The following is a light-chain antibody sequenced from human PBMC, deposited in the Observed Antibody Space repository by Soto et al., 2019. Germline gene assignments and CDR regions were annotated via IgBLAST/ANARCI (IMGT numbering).Light chain of an antibody. CDR1: SSDVGSYDH. CDR2: EVS. CDR3: ISYTGSSTSYV. V-gene: IGLV2-14*01. Sequence: QSVLTQPGSVTGSPGQSITISCSGTSSDVGSYDHVAWYQQFPGKTPKLMIYEVSNRPSGVSSRFSGSKSGNTASLTISGLQAEDEADYYCISYTGSSTSYVFGSGTRSPS. J-gene: IGLJ1*01.